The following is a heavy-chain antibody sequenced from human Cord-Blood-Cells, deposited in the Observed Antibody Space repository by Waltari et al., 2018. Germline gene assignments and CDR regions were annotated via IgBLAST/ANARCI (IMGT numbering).Heavy chain of an antibody. D-gene: IGHD5-18*01. J-gene: IGHJ4*02. CDR1: GYTFTGYY. CDR2: INPNSGGT. Sequence: QVQLVQSGAEVKKPGASVKVSCKASGYTFTGYYMHWVRQAPGQGLEWMGWINPNSGGTNYAQKCQGRVTMTRDTSISTAYMELSRLRSDDTAVYYCARSIGYSYGYCDYWGQGPLVTVSS. V-gene: IGHV1-2*02. CDR3: ARSIGYSYGYCDY.